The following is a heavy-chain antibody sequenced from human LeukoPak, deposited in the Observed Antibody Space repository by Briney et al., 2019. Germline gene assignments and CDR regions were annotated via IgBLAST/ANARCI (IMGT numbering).Heavy chain of an antibody. CDR1: GFSFSSYA. J-gene: IGHJ4*02. CDR2: ISYSGGTS. Sequence: GGSLRLSCAASGFSFSSYAMSWVRQAPGKGLEWVAISYSEEWVAISYSGGTSQYAESVKGRFTISRDNSRNTLSLQMNSLRAEDTALYYCARVWELSFDHWGQGTLVTVSS. V-gene: IGHV3-23*01. CDR3: ARVWELSFDH. D-gene: IGHD1-26*01.